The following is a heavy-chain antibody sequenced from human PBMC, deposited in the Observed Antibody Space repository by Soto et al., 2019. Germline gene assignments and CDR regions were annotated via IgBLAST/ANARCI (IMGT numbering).Heavy chain of an antibody. Sequence: ARYLRLSCAASGFTFSTYSINCVRQPPAKGLEWVAPITSTADHLYYADSVNGRFTISRDNAQNSVFLQMNSLRAEDTAVYFCVRDIHNRQQAMVVRGQGPILTVSS. D-gene: IGHD1-1*01. V-gene: IGHV3-21*01. CDR3: VRDIHNRQQAMVV. CDR2: ITSTADHL. J-gene: IGHJ6*02. CDR1: GFTFSTYS.